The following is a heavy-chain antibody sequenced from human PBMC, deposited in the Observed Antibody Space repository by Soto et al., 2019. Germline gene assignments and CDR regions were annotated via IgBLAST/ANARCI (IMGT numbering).Heavy chain of an antibody. CDR2: IYYSGST. V-gene: IGHV4-31*03. Sequence: PSETLSLTCTVSGGSISSGDYYWSWIRQHPGKGLEWIGYIYYSGSTYYNPSLKSRVTISVDTSKNQFSLKLTSVTAADTAVYYCAIHDPDDFWSGYYKVWAFDIWGQGTMVTVSS. J-gene: IGHJ3*02. D-gene: IGHD3-3*01. CDR1: GGSISSGDYY. CDR3: AIHDPDDFWSGYYKVWAFDI.